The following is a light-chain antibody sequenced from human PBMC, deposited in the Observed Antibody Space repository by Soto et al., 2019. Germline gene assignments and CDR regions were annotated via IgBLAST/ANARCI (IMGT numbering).Light chain of an antibody. J-gene: IGKJ4*01. Sequence: IQWTQSPSSMSASVGYRVTITCGASQGINTFLAWYQQKPGKAPKLLIYAASTLQSGVPSRFSGSGSGTDVTITVSSLQKEDCATYYCQQLESYTSTFGGGTKVDI. V-gene: IGKV1-9*01. CDR1: QGINTF. CDR2: AAS. CDR3: QQLESYTST.